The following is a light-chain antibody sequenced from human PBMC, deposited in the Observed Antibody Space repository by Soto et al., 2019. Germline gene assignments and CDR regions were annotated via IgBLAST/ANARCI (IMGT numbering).Light chain of an antibody. V-gene: IGKV1-33*01. J-gene: IGKJ2*01. CDR1: QDISNY. CDR2: DAS. Sequence: DIQMTQSPSSLSASVGDRVTITCQASQDISNYLNWYQQKPGKVPKLLIYDASNLETGVPSRFSGSGSGTDFTFTISSLQPGDIATYYCQQYGNLPYTFGQGTKLEI. CDR3: QQYGNLPYT.